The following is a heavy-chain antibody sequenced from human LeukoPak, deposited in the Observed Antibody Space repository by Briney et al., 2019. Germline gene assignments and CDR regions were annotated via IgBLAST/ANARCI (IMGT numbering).Heavy chain of an antibody. D-gene: IGHD3-10*01. CDR2: IYYSGST. CDR1: GGSISSSSYY. Sequence: SETLSLTCTVSGGSISSSSYYWGWIRQPPGKGLEWIGSIYYSGSTYYNPSLKSRVTISVDTSKNQFSLKLSSVTAADTAVYYCARGLRYYYGSGTYWYFDYWGQGTLVTVSS. J-gene: IGHJ4*02. V-gene: IGHV4-39*07. CDR3: ARGLRYYYGSGTYWYFDY.